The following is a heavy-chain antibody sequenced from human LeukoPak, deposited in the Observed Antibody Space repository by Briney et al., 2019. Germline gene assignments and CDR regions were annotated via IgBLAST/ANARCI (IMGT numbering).Heavy chain of an antibody. J-gene: IGHJ3*02. CDR1: GYTFTGYY. Sequence: ASVKVSCKASGYTFTGYYMHWVRQAPGQGVEWMGWINPNSGGTNYAQKFQGRVTMTRDTSISTAYMELSRLRSDDTAVYYCASSRAYSRSWYWAFDIWGQGTMVTVSS. CDR2: INPNSGGT. D-gene: IGHD6-13*01. CDR3: ASSRAYSRSWYWAFDI. V-gene: IGHV1-2*02.